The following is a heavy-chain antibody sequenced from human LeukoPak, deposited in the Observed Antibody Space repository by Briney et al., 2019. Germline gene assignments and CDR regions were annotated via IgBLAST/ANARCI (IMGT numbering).Heavy chain of an antibody. D-gene: IGHD3-10*01. V-gene: IGHV3-15*01. CDR1: GFTFNNAW. J-gene: IGHJ6*03. CDR2: IKSKTDGGTT. CDR3: TTGVLWFGDLPYYYYMDV. Sequence: TGGSLRLSCAASGFTFNNAWMNWVRQAPGKGLEWVGRIKSKTDGGTTDYAAPVKGRFTISRDDSKNMVYLQMNSLETEDTAVYYCTTGVLWFGDLPYYYYMDVWDRGTTVTISS.